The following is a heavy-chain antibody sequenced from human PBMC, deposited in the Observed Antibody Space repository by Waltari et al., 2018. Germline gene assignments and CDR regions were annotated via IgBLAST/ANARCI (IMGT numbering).Heavy chain of an antibody. CDR2: SNPNRGAT. J-gene: IGHJ6*02. CDR3: ARDKEEYYYYGMDV. Sequence: QVQLVQSGAEVKKPGASVKVSCKASGYTFTGYYMHWVRQAPGQGLEGMGGSNPNRGATNYAHKFQGRVTMTRDTSSSTAYMELSRLRADDTAVYYCARDKEEYYYYGMDVWGQGTTVTVSS. CDR1: GYTFTGYY. V-gene: IGHV1-2*07.